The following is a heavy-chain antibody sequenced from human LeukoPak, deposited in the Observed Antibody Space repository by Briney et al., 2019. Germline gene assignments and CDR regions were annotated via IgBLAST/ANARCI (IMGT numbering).Heavy chain of an antibody. V-gene: IGHV1-69*01. Sequence: SVKVSCKASGGTFSRYAISWVRQAPGQGLEWMGGIIPIFGTANYAQKFQGRVTITADESTSTAYMELSSLRSEDTAVYYCARAPWNYDRPTGFDYWGQGTLVTVSS. D-gene: IGHD1-7*01. J-gene: IGHJ4*02. CDR2: IIPIFGTA. CDR1: GGTFSRYA. CDR3: ARAPWNYDRPTGFDY.